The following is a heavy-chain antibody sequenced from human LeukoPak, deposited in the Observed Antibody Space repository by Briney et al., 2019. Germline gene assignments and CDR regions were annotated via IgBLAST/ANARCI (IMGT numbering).Heavy chain of an antibody. D-gene: IGHD3-3*01. J-gene: IGHJ4*02. CDR3: ARNTGDFWSGYYTWFDY. Sequence: KSSETLSLTCTVSGGSISNTYYYWGWIRQPPGKGLEWIGSIYHSGSTYYNPSLKSRVTISVDTSKNQFSLKLSSVTAADTAVYYCARNTGDFWSGYYTWFDYWGQGTLVTVSS. V-gene: IGHV4-39*07. CDR1: GGSISNTYYY. CDR2: IYHSGST.